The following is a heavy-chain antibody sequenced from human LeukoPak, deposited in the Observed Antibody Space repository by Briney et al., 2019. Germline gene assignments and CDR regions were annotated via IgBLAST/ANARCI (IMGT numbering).Heavy chain of an antibody. D-gene: IGHD3-10*01. J-gene: IGHJ3*02. CDR2: INHSGST. V-gene: IGHV4-34*01. Sequence: SETLSLTCAVYGGSFSGYYWSWIRQPPGKGLEWIGEINHSGSTNYNPSLKSRVTISVDTSKNQFSLKLSSVTAADTAVYYCASPSRFGEYDVFDIWAKGTLVTVSS. CDR3: ASPSRFGEYDVFDI. CDR1: GGSFSGYY.